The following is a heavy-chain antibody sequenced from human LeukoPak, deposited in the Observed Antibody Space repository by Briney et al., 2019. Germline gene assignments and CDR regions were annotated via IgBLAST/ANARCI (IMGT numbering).Heavy chain of an antibody. D-gene: IGHD4-17*01. CDR3: ARHRPQTTVTRGWFDP. CDR1: GYSFTSYW. J-gene: IGHJ5*02. V-gene: IGHV5-51*01. CDR2: IYPGDSDT. Sequence: GESLKISCKGSGYSFTSYWIGWVRQMPGKGLEWMGIIYPGDSDTRYSPSFQGQVTISADKSISTAYLQWSSLKASDTAMYYCARHRPQTTVTRGWFDPWGQGTLVTVSS.